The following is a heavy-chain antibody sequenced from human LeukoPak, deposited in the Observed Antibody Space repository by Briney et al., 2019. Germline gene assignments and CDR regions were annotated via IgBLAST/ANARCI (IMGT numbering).Heavy chain of an antibody. CDR1: GGSISSGGYY. J-gene: IGHJ5*02. CDR3: ARSMVQLCTMVDWFDP. CDR2: IYYSGST. D-gene: IGHD5-18*01. V-gene: IGHV4-31*03. Sequence: SQTLSLTCTVSGGSISSGGYYWSWIRQHPGTGLEWIGYIYYSGSTYYNPSLKSRVTISVDTSKNQFSLKLSSVTAADTAVYYCARSMVQLCTMVDWFDPWGQGTLVTVSS.